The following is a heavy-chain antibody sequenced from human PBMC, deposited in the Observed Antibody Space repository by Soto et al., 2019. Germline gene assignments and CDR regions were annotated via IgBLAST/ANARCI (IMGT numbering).Heavy chain of an antibody. V-gene: IGHV1-18*01. CDR2: ISAYNGNT. J-gene: IGHJ4*02. D-gene: IGHD6-13*01. Sequence: ASVKVSCKASGYTFTNYGISWVRQAPGQGLEWMGWISAYNGNTNYAQKLLVRVTMTTDTSTSTAYMELRSLRSDDTAVYYCARDSDIAAPGTIDYWGQGTLVTVSS. CDR1: GYTFTNYG. CDR3: ARDSDIAAPGTIDY.